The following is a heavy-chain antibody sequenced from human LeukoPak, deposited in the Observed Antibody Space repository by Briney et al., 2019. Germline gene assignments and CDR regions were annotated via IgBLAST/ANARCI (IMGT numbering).Heavy chain of an antibody. V-gene: IGHV4-4*09. CDR1: GVSISAYQ. CDR3: ATSNDAKIAPFDH. Sequence: SETLSLTCTVSGVSISAYQWSWVRQSPEKGLEWIGCINTKGETSYNPSLKSRVTTSVDTSKSQFFLRLTSVTAADTAVYYCATSNDAKIAPFDHWGQGAPVTVSS. CDR2: INTKGET. J-gene: IGHJ4*02. D-gene: IGHD2-21*01.